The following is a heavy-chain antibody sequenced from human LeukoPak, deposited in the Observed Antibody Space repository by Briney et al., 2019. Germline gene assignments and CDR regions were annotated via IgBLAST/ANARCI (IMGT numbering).Heavy chain of an antibody. D-gene: IGHD2-8*02. CDR1: GFTFSSSA. V-gene: IGHV3-30*02. J-gene: IGHJ4*02. CDR3: AKDGSWSCTD. Sequence: VGSLRLSRAASGFTFSSSAMYWVRQGPGKGLEWVAYIAHHGSGTYYADSVKGRFTISRDNSKRTLSLQINSLRPDDTAVYYCAKDGSWSCTDWGQGTLVIVSA. CDR2: IAHHGSGT.